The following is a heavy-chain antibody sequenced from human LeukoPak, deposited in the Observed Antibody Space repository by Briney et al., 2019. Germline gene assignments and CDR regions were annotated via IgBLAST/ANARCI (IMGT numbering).Heavy chain of an antibody. CDR1: GGSISSSHYY. D-gene: IGHD3-10*01. CDR3: ARQISDYYYYYIDV. V-gene: IGHV4-39*01. CDR2: IYYSGTT. Sequence: PSETLSLTCTVSGGSISSSHYYWGWIRQTPGKGLEWIGIIYYSGTTYYNPSLERRATISEDTSKNQFSLTLRSVTAADTAVYYCARQISDYYYYYIDVWGKGTTVTVSS. J-gene: IGHJ6*03.